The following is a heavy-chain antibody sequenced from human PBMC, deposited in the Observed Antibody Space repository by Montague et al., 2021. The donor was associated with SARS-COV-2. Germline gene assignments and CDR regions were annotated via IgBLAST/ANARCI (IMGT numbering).Heavy chain of an antibody. V-gene: IGHV3-48*03. CDR1: GFTFSSYE. J-gene: IGHJ4*02. CDR3: ARDRGGYEPIFFDF. D-gene: IGHD5-12*01. Sequence: SLRLSCAASGFTFSSYEMNWVRQVPGKGLEWVSFISVGSGPIFYADSMKGRFTISRDDAKSSLYLQMNSLRAEDTAFYYCARDRGGYEPIFFDFWGQGALVTVSS. CDR2: ISVGSGPI.